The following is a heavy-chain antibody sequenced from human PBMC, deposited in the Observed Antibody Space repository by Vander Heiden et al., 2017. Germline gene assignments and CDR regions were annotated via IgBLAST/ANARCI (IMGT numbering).Heavy chain of an antibody. CDR3: ARDQGIAAAGRQNYGMDV. Sequence: EVQLVESGGGLVKPGGSLRLSCAASGFPFSSSSMNWVRQAPGKGLEWVSSISSSSSYIYYADSVKGRGTISRDNAKNSLYLQMNSLRDEDKAVYYCARDQGIAAAGRQNYGMDVWGQGNTVTVSS. J-gene: IGHJ6*02. D-gene: IGHD6-13*01. CDR2: ISSSSSYI. V-gene: IGHV3-21*01. CDR1: GFPFSSSS.